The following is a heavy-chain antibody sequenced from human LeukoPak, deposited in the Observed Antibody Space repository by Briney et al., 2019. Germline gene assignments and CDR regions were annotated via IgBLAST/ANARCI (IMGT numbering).Heavy chain of an antibody. J-gene: IGHJ4*02. CDR2: IYYSGST. Sequence: SETLSLTCTVSGGSISSSSYYWGWIRPPPGKGLEWIGSIYYSGSTYYNPYLKSRVTISVDTSKNQFALKLSSVTAADTAVYYCARERALLGYSSGCADVWGQGTLVTVSS. CDR3: ARERALLGYSSGCADV. V-gene: IGHV4-39*06. D-gene: IGHD6-19*01. CDR1: GGSISSSSYY.